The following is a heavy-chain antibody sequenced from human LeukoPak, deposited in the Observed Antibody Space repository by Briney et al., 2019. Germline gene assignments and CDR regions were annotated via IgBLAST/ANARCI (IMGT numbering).Heavy chain of an antibody. CDR1: GGSFSGYY. Sequence: PSETLSLTCAVYGGSFSGYYWSWIRQPPGKGLEWFGEINHSGSTNYNPSLKSRVTISVDTSKNQFSLKLSSVTAADTAVYYCASRVNTAMVTTPFDYWGQGTLVTVSS. V-gene: IGHV4-34*01. J-gene: IGHJ4*02. CDR2: INHSGST. D-gene: IGHD5-18*01. CDR3: ASRVNTAMVTTPFDY.